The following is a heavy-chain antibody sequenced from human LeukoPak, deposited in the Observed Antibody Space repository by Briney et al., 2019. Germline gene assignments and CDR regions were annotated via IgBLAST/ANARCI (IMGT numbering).Heavy chain of an antibody. D-gene: IGHD3-10*01. CDR2: ISSSSSYI. Sequence: PGGSLRLSCAASGFTFSSYWMSWVRQAPGKGLEWVSSISSSSSYIYYADSVKGRFTISRDNAKNSLYLQMNSLRAEDTAVYYCARDGHYGSGSYFDYWGQGTLVTVSS. CDR3: ARDGHYGSGSYFDY. J-gene: IGHJ4*02. V-gene: IGHV3-21*01. CDR1: GFTFSSYW.